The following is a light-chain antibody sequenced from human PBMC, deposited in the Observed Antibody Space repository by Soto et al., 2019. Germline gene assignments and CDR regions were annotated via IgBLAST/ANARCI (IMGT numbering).Light chain of an antibody. CDR3: QQAKSFPFT. CDR2: AAS. CDR1: QGIIRW. V-gene: IGKV1-12*01. J-gene: IGKJ3*01. Sequence: DMEMTQYPSSVYASVGDRVTITCRASQGIIRWLTWYHENPGKAPKLLIYAASSLQIGIPSRFSRSESGTDFSLTLSTLQPEYFATYYCQQAKSFPFTFDPGTKVDIK.